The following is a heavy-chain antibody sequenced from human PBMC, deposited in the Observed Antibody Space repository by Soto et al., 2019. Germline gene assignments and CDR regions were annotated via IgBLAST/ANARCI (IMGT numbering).Heavy chain of an antibody. CDR1: GGTFTDLG. CDR2: IIPIFGTP. Sequence: SVKVSCKASGGTFTDLGLHWVRQAPGQGLEWMGGIIPIFGTPNYAQKFQGRVIITADEFTSTAHMELSSLRSEDTAVYYCARGWDNYDSSGLLTWFDPWGQGTLVTVSS. CDR3: ARGWDNYDSSGLLTWFDP. V-gene: IGHV1-69*13. D-gene: IGHD3-22*01. J-gene: IGHJ5*02.